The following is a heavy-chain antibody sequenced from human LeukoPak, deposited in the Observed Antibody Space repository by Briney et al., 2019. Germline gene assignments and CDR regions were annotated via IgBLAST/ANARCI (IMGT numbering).Heavy chain of an antibody. CDR3: ARGYCSSTSCYTFDY. D-gene: IGHD2-2*02. Sequence: PSETLSLTCAVYGGSFSGYYWSWIRQPPGKGLEWIGEINHSGSTNYNPSLKSRVTISVDTSKNQFSLKLSSVTAADTAVYYCARGYCSSTSCYTFDYWAREPWSPSPQ. J-gene: IGHJ4*02. V-gene: IGHV4-34*01. CDR2: INHSGST. CDR1: GGSFSGYY.